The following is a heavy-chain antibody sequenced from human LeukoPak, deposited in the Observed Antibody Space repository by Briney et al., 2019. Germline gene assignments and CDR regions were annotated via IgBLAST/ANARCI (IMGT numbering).Heavy chain of an antibody. V-gene: IGHV4-39*02. CDR3: ARSSGTGTFSY. Sequence: SETLSLTCTVSGDSISRSTYYWAWIRQPPGKGLEWIGSVYYGRSPYFNPSLESRATISVNTSKNHFSLKMSSVTAADTAVYYCARSSGTGTFSYWGQGTLVTVSS. D-gene: IGHD6-25*01. CDR1: GDSISRSTYY. CDR2: VYYGRSP. J-gene: IGHJ4*02.